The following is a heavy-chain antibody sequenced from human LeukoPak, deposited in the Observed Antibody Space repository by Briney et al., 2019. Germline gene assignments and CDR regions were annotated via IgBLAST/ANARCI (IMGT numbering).Heavy chain of an antibody. D-gene: IGHD3-10*01. Sequence: GGSLRLSCAASGFTFSSYWMSWVRQAPGKGLEWVANIKQDGSEKYYVDSVKGRFTISRDNAKNSLYLQMNSLRAEDTAVYYCARDLWFEELLSNYFDYWGQGTLVTVSS. V-gene: IGHV3-7*03. CDR1: GFTFSSYW. CDR2: IKQDGSEK. CDR3: ARDLWFEELLSNYFDY. J-gene: IGHJ4*02.